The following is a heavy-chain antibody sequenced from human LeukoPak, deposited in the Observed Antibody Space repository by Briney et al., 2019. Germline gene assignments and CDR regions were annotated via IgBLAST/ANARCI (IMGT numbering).Heavy chain of an antibody. CDR3: ARVRRPYYDILTGETYFDY. Sequence: SETLSLTCTVSGGSISSSSYYWGWIRQPPGKGLEWIGGIYYSGSAYYNPSLKSRVTISVDTSKNQFSLKLSSVTAADTAVYYCARVRRPYYDILTGETYFDYWGQGTLVTVSS. D-gene: IGHD3-9*01. J-gene: IGHJ4*02. CDR1: GGSISSSSYY. CDR2: IYYSGSA. V-gene: IGHV4-39*01.